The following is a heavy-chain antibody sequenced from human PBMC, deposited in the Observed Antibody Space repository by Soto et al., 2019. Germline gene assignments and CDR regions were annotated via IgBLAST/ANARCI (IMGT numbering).Heavy chain of an antibody. CDR1: GYTFTSYY. CDR3: ARDDGVAAAAH. V-gene: IGHV1-46*01. J-gene: IGHJ4*02. CDR2: INPSGGST. D-gene: IGHD6-13*01. Sequence: ASVKVSCKASGYTFTSYYMHWVRQAPGQGLEWMGIINPSGGSTSYAQKFQGRVTMTRDTSTSTVYMELSSLRSEDTAVYFCARDDGVAAAAHWGQGTLVTVSS.